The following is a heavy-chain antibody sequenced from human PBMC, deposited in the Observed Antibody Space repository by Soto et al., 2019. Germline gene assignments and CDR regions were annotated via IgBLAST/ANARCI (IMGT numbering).Heavy chain of an antibody. CDR2: INSGNGNT. Sequence: QVQLVQSGAEVQMPGASVRLSCKTSGYICTGYVIHWVRQAPGQSLEWVGWINSGNGNTRYSQNFQGRVTITRDTPARKIYMDVSSLRSEGTALYYCVRSSSGWPSDPRGGMDVWGQGTMVTVSS. CDR3: VRSSSGWPSDPRGGMDV. D-gene: IGHD6-19*01. J-gene: IGHJ6*02. V-gene: IGHV1-3*01. CDR1: GYICTGYV.